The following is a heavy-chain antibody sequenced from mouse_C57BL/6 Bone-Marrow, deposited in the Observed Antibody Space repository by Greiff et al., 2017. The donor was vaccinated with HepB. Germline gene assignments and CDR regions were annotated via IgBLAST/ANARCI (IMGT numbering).Heavy chain of an antibody. CDR3: ATIYYDFSFAY. CDR2: INPSSGYT. Sequence: QVQLQQSGAELAKPGASVKLSCKASGYTFTSYWMHWVKQRPGQGLEWIGYINPSSGYTKYNQKFKDKATLTADKSSSTAYMQLSSLTYEDSSVYYCATIYYDFSFAYWGQGTLVTVSA. V-gene: IGHV1-7*01. CDR1: GYTFTSYW. J-gene: IGHJ3*01. D-gene: IGHD2-4*01.